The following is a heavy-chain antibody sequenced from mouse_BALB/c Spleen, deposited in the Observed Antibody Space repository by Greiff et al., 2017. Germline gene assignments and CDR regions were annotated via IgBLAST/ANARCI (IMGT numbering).Heavy chain of an antibody. Sequence: DVKLQESGPGLVKPSQSLSLTCSVTGYSITSGYYWNWIRQFPGNKLEWMGYISYDGSNNYNPSLKNRISITRDTSKNQFFLKLNSVTTEDTATYYCARGDYRWFAYWGQGTLVTVSA. J-gene: IGHJ3*01. D-gene: IGHD2-13*01. CDR2: ISYDGSN. CDR3: ARGDYRWFAY. CDR1: GYSITSGYY. V-gene: IGHV3-6*02.